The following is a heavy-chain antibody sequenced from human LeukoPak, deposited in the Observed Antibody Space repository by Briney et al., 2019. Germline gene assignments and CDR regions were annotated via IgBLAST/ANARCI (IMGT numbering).Heavy chain of an antibody. V-gene: IGHV4-59*08. CDR3: ARSGSKPGGGAFDL. CDR2: PYYSGSN. Sequence: SETLSLTCTVSGASINTYYWSWIRQPPGKGLQWIAYPYYSGSNNFHPSLRSRLTISVDTSKNQFSLKLNSVTAADTALYYCARSGSKPGGGAFDLWGQGTMVTVSS. CDR1: GASINTYY. J-gene: IGHJ3*01. D-gene: IGHD3-10*01.